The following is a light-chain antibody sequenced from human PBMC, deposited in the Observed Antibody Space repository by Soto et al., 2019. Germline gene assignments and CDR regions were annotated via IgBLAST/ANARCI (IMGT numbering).Light chain of an antibody. CDR2: GAS. Sequence: EIVLMQSPGTLSLSPGERATLSCRASQTLRRTYIAWYQQKPGQAPRCLIYGASKRGTGIPDRLSGSGSGTDSSLNISSLELEDFAVYYCHQYDNAPHNYGQGTKVDMK. CDR3: HQYDNAPHN. V-gene: IGKV3-20*01. J-gene: IGKJ2*01. CDR1: QTLRRTY.